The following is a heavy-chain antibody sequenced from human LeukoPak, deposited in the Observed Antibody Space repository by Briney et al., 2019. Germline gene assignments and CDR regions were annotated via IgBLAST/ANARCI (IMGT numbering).Heavy chain of an antibody. D-gene: IGHD3-10*01. J-gene: IGHJ4*02. CDR1: GFTFSNYS. V-gene: IGHV3-48*02. CDR2: ISSRSSSI. Sequence: GGSLRLSCVVSGFTFSNYSMNWVRQAPGKGLEWVSYISSRSSSIYYLDSVKGGFTISRDNAKNSLYLQMNSLRDEDTAVYYCARVIRRFGEFSSDYWGQGTLVTVSS. CDR3: ARVIRRFGEFSSDY.